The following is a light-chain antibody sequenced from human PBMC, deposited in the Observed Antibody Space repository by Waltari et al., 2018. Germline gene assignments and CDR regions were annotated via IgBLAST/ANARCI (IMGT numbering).Light chain of an antibody. CDR3: QVWDRSSDSWV. V-gene: IGLV3-21*04. CDR1: NIGRQS. CDR2: FDS. J-gene: IGLJ3*02. Sequence: SYMLTQPPSVSVAPGKTARITCGGNNIGRQSVHWYQQKPGQAPILFLYFDSDRPSGIPERFSGSNFGDTATLTISRVEAGDEADYYCQVWDRSSDSWVFGGGTKLTVL.